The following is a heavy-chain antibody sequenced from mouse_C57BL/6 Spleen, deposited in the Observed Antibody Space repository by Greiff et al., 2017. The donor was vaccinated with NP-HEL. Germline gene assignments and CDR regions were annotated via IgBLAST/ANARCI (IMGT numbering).Heavy chain of an antibody. D-gene: IGHD2-3*01. J-gene: IGHJ2*01. CDR1: GFTFSDYY. V-gene: IGHV5-12*01. Sequence: EVHLVESGGGLVQPGGSLKLSCAASGFTFSDYYMYWVRQTPEKRLEWVAYISNGGGSTYYPDTVKGRFTISRDNAKNTLYLQMSRLKSEDTAMYYCARHDDGYPVDYWGQGTTLTVSS. CDR3: ARHDDGYPVDY. CDR2: ISNGGGST.